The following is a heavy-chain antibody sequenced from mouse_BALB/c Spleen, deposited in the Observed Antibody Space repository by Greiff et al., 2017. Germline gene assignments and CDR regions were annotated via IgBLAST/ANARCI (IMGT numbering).Heavy chain of an antibody. Sequence: EVKLVESGPELVKPGASVKMSCKASGYTFTSYVMHWVKQKPGQGLEWIGYINPYNDGTKYNEKFKGKATLTSDKSSSTAYMELSSLTSEDSAVYYCARMGNYDYFDYWGQGTTLTVSS. CDR1: GYTFTSYV. D-gene: IGHD2-1*01. CDR2: INPYNDGT. CDR3: ARMGNYDYFDY. V-gene: IGHV1-14*01. J-gene: IGHJ2*01.